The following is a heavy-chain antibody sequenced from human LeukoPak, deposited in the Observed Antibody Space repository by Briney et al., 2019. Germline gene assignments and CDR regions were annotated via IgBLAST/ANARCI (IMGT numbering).Heavy chain of an antibody. D-gene: IGHD5-18*01. CDR1: GYTFTAYY. J-gene: IGHJ4*02. CDR3: ARAKVIVPDH. CDR2: TNPNSGGT. V-gene: IGHV1-2*02. Sequence: ASVKVSCKASGYTFTAYYMHWMRQAPGQGPEWMGWTNPNSGGTNFAQKFQGRVTMTSDTSISTAYMELSSLRSDDTAIYYCARAKVIVPDHWRQGTLVTVSS.